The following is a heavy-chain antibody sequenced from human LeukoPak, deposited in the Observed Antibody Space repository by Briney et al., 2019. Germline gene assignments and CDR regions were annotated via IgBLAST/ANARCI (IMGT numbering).Heavy chain of an antibody. D-gene: IGHD3-22*01. V-gene: IGHV5-51*01. J-gene: IGHJ4*02. CDR3: ARLGQKYYYDSSGPIGY. CDR2: IYPGDSDT. Sequence: NLGESLKISCTGSGYSFTNYWIGWVRQMPGKGLEWMGIIYPGDSDTRYSPSFQGQVTISADKSISTAYLQWSSLKASDTAMYYCARLGQKYYYDSSGPIGYWGQGTLVTVSS. CDR1: GYSFTNYW.